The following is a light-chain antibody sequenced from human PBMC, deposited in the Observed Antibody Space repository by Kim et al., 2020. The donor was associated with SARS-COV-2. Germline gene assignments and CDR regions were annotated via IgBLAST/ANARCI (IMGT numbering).Light chain of an antibody. CDR3: QQLNSYPLT. J-gene: IGKJ4*01. CDR1: HGISSY. V-gene: IGKV1-9*01. Sequence: ASVGDTVTITCRASHGISSYLAWYQQKPEKAPKHLIYAASTLQSGVPSRFSGSGSRTEFTLTISSLQPEDFATYYCQQLNSYPLTFGGGTKVDIK. CDR2: AAS.